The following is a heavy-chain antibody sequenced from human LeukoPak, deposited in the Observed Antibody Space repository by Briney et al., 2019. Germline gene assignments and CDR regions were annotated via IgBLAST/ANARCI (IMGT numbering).Heavy chain of an antibody. CDR2: INPNSGGT. V-gene: IGHV1-2*02. J-gene: IGHJ5*02. D-gene: IGHD6-13*01. CDR3: AREMGSSWYGGNWFDP. Sequence: ASVKVSCKTSGDTFTTYAIIWVRQAPGQGLEWMGWINPNSGGTNYAQKFQGRVTMTRDTSISTAYMELSRLRSDDTAVYYCAREMGSSWYGGNWFDPWGQGTLVTVSS. CDR1: GDTFTTYA.